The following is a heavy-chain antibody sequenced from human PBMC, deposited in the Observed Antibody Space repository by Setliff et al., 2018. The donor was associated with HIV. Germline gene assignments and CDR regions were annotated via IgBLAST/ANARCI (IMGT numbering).Heavy chain of an antibody. V-gene: IGHV5-51*01. CDR2: IYLGGSNT. Sequence: PGESLKISCTGSGYSFPNYWIAWVRQAPGEGLEWMGIIYLGGSNTRYNPSFQGQVIISADKSINTAYLQWSSLKASDTAMYYCARPQYHDSSDAYDFWGQGTMVTVSS. CDR1: GYSFPNYW. CDR3: ARPQYHDSSDAYDF. J-gene: IGHJ3*01. D-gene: IGHD3-22*01.